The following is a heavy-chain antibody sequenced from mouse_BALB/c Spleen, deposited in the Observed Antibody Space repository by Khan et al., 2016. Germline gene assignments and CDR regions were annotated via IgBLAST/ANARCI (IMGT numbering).Heavy chain of an antibody. V-gene: IGHV1-9*01. J-gene: IGHJ3*01. CDR3: ARGVY. Sequence: VQLQESGAELMKPGASVKISCKATGYTFSSYWLEWVKERPVHGLEWIGEILPGSGSTNYPEKFKGKATFTAETPSNIAYMQLSSLTSEDSAVYYCARGVYWGQGTLVTVSA. CDR2: ILPGSGST. CDR1: GYTFSSYW.